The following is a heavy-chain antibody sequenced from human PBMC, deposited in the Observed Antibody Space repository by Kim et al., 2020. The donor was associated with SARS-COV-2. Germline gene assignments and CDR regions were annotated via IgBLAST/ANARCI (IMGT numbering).Heavy chain of an antibody. CDR3: ARDQDYYDSSGYDY. Sequence: GGSLRLSCAASGFTFSSYWMSWVRQAPGKGLEWVANIKQDGSEKYYVDSVKGRLTISRDNAKNSLYLQMNSLRAEDTAVYYCARDQDYYDSSGYDYWGQGTLLTVSS. CDR2: IKQDGSEK. V-gene: IGHV3-7*01. J-gene: IGHJ4*02. CDR1: GFTFSSYW. D-gene: IGHD3-22*01.